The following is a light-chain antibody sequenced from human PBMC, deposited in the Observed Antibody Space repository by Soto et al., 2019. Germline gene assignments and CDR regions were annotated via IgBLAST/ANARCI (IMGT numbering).Light chain of an antibody. Sequence: DIQMTQSPSTLSASVGDRVTITCRASQSISTWLAWYQQKPGKAPKLPIYKASSLEIGVPSRFSGSGSGTEFTLIISSLQPDDFATYYCQQYINRWTFGQGTKVEIK. CDR1: QSISTW. CDR3: QQYINRWT. V-gene: IGKV1-5*03. CDR2: KAS. J-gene: IGKJ1*01.